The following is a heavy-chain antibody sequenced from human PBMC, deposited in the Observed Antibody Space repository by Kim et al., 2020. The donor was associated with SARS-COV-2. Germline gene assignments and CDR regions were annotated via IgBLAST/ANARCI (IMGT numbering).Heavy chain of an antibody. V-gene: IGHV1-69*01. D-gene: IGHD1-26*01. Sequence: FQGRVTITADESTSTAYMELSSLRSEDTAVYYCARAQRLRVFNSGDAFDNWGQGTMVTVSS. CDR3: ARAQRLRVFNSGDAFDN. J-gene: IGHJ3*02.